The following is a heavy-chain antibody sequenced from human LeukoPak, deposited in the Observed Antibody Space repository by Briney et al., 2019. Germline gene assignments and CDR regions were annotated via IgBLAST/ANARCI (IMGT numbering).Heavy chain of an antibody. Sequence: ASVEVSCKASGYTFTGYYMHWVRQAPGQGLEWMGWISPYNGNTIYAQKLQGRVTMTTDTSTSTAYMELRSLRSDDTAVYYCARGSPPRVYYDRSGYYSYYFDYWGQGTLVTVSS. CDR2: ISPYNGNT. CDR1: GYTFTGYY. CDR3: ARGSPPRVYYDRSGYYSYYFDY. V-gene: IGHV1-18*04. J-gene: IGHJ4*02. D-gene: IGHD3-22*01.